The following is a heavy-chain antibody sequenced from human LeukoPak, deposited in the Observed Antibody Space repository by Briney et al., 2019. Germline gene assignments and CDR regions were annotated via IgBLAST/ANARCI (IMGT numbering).Heavy chain of an antibody. J-gene: IGHJ4*02. CDR1: GGSISSRSYY. V-gene: IGHV4-39*07. D-gene: IGHD6-19*01. Sequence: SETLSLTCSVSGGSISSRSYYWGWIRQPPGKGLEWIGSVYYSGSTHYNPSLKSRVTISVDTSKNQFSLNLSSVTAADTAVYYCARARMYSSGWYFDYWGQGTPVTVSS. CDR2: VYYSGST. CDR3: ARARMYSSGWYFDY.